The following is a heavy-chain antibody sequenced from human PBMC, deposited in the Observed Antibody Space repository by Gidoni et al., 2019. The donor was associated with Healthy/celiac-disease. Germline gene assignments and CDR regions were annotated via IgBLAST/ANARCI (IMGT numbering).Heavy chain of an antibody. CDR2: ISWNSGSI. V-gene: IGHV3-9*01. CDR1: GFPFDDYA. J-gene: IGHJ6*02. CDR3: AKDSCSSTSCLDYGMDV. D-gene: IGHD2-2*01. Sequence: EVQLVESGGGLVQPGRSLRLSCAASGFPFDDYAMHWVRQAPGKGLEWVSGISWNSGSIGYADSVKGRFTISRDNAKNSLYLQMNSLRAEDTALYYCAKDSCSSTSCLDYGMDVWGQGTTVTVSS.